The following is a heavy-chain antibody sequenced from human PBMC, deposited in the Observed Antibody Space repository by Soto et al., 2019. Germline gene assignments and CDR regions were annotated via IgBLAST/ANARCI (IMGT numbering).Heavy chain of an antibody. D-gene: IGHD3-3*01. Sequence: QVQLVQSGAEVKKPGASVKVSCKASGYTFTGYYMHWVRQVPGQGLEWMGWINHNSGGKNYAQKFQGWVTMTRDTSISTAYMELSRLRSDDTAVYYCARGKSITIFGVVIRKDRDGMDVWGQGTTVTVSS. V-gene: IGHV1-2*04. CDR2: INHNSGGK. CDR1: GYTFTGYY. J-gene: IGHJ6*02. CDR3: ARGKSITIFGVVIRKDRDGMDV.